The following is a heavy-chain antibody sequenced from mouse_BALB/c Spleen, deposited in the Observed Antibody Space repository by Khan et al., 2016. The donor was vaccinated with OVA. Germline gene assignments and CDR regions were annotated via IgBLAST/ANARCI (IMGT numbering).Heavy chain of an antibody. V-gene: IGHV2-6-1*01. CDR2: IWIVGST. Sequence: QVQLKESGPGLVAPSKTLSITCTTSGSPLTTYGIHWVRQLPGKVLAWLFLIWIVGSTTYNSTPKSRLSITKDNSKGQVFLKMNSLQTDDTAMYYCARQPYYHYYVMDYWGQGTSVTVSS. CDR1: GSPLTTYG. CDR3: ARQPYYHYYVMDY. J-gene: IGHJ4*01. D-gene: IGHD2-10*01.